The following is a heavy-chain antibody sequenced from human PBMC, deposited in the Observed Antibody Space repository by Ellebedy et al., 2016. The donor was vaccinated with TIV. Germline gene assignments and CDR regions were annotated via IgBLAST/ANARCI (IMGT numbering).Heavy chain of an antibody. J-gene: IGHJ4*02. CDR3: AKGRSGTYIHHAFDY. Sequence: GESLKISCAAPGFTFSNYAMSWVRQAPGRGLEWVSGFSVSGDSTYYTNSVKGRFTISRDNSKNTLYLQMNSLRAEDTAIYYCAKGRSGTYIHHAFDYWGQGTLVTVSS. V-gene: IGHV3-23*01. CDR2: FSVSGDST. CDR1: GFTFSNYA. D-gene: IGHD1-14*01.